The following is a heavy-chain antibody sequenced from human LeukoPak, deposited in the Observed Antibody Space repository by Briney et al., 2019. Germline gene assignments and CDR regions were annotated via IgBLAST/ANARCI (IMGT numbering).Heavy chain of an antibody. J-gene: IGHJ4*02. CDR1: GFTFSSYA. Sequence: GGSLRLCCAASGFTFSSYAMSWVRQAPGKGEEWVSAISGSGGSTYYADSVKGRFTISRDNAKNSLYLQMNSLRAEDTAVYYCARIGRSGYDPRMGYCSGGSCYFIDYWGQGTLVTVSS. CDR3: ARIGRSGYDPRMGYCSGGSCYFIDY. CDR2: ISGSGGST. D-gene: IGHD2-15*01. V-gene: IGHV3-23*01.